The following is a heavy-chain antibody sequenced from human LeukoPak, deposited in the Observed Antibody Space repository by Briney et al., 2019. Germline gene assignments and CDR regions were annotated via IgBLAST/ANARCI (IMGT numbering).Heavy chain of an antibody. D-gene: IGHD1-26*01. J-gene: IGHJ4*02. Sequence: PSETLSLTCTVSAASFISSSHHWGWIRQSPGKGLEWIGTVYYGRTTYYNPSLDGRVTISLDTSANHFSLQLNSVTAADTAVYYCARLRIVGATPDYFDYWGQGTLVTVSS. V-gene: IGHV4-39*02. CDR2: VYYGRTT. CDR3: ARLRIVGATPDYFDY. CDR1: AASFISSSHH.